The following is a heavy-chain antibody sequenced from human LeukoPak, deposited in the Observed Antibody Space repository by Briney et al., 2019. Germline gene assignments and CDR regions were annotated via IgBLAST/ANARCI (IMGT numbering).Heavy chain of an antibody. D-gene: IGHD4-17*01. J-gene: IGHJ4*02. CDR2: ISYDGSNK. V-gene: IGHV3-30-3*01. CDR1: GFTFSSYA. Sequence: PGGSLRLSCAASGFTFSSYAMHWVRQAPGKGLEWVAVISYDGSNKYYADSVKGRFTISRDNSKNTLYLQMNSLRAEDTAVYYCASAPGYGDYVFDYWGQGTLVTVSS. CDR3: ASAPGYGDYVFDY.